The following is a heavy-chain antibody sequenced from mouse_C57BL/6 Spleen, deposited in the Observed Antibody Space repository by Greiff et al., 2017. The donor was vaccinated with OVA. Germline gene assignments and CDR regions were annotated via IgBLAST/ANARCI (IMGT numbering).Heavy chain of an antibody. V-gene: IGHV1-66*01. Sequence: QVQLKESGPELVKPGASVKISCKASGYSFTSYYIHWVKQRPGQGLEWIGWIYPGSGNTKYNEKFKGKAKLTADTSSSTAYMQLSSLTSEDSAVYYCARGGGTPYFDVWGTGTTVTVSS. CDR1: GYSFTSYY. CDR3: ARGGGTPYFDV. J-gene: IGHJ1*03. CDR2: IYPGSGNT. D-gene: IGHD2-14*01.